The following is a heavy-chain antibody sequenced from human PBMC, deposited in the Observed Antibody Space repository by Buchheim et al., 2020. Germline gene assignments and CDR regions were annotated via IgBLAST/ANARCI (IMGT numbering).Heavy chain of an antibody. V-gene: IGHV3-74*03. CDR2: IHTDGSSI. D-gene: IGHD4/OR15-4a*01. CDR3: TRGGARYGMDG. Sequence: EVQLVESGGGLVQPGGSLRLSCAASGFSITSSSMFWVRHAPGKGLMWVSQIHTDGSSITYADSVKGRFTMSRDSAKNTLYLQMNSLRDEDTSVYYCTRGGARYGMDGWGQGTT. J-gene: IGHJ6*02. CDR1: GFSITSSS.